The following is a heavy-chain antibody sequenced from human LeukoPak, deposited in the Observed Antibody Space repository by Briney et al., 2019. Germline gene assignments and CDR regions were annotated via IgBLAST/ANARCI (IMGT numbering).Heavy chain of an antibody. CDR2: ISGVGGRT. Sequence: PGGSLRLSCAASGFTFRSYGMSWVRQAPGKGLEWVSTISGVGGRTYYADSVKGRFTISRDNVKNSLYLQMNSLRAEDTAVYYCARGTGTSSFDYWGQGTLVTVSS. D-gene: IGHD1-7*01. V-gene: IGHV3-23*01. CDR3: ARGTGTSSFDY. J-gene: IGHJ4*02. CDR1: GFTFRSYG.